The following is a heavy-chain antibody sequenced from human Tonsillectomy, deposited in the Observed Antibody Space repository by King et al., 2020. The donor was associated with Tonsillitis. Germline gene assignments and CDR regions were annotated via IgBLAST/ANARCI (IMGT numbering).Heavy chain of an antibody. J-gene: IGHJ3*02. CDR2: ISYDGGNK. V-gene: IGHV3-30*15. Sequence: VQLVESGGGVVQPGMSLRLSCEASGFSFSSHAMHWVRQAPGKGLQWVAVISYDGGNKYYADSVKGRFTISRDKSRNTLYLQMSSLRAEDTSVYYCARVKSPFVVIPPFDAFDSWGQGTVVTVSS. CDR1: GFSFSSHA. CDR3: ARVKSPFVVIPPFDAFDS. D-gene: IGHD3-22*01.